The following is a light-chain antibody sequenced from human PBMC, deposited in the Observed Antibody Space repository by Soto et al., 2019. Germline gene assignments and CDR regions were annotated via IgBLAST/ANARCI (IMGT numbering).Light chain of an antibody. CDR1: QGISSY. J-gene: IGKJ1*01. Sequence: AIRMTQSPSSISASTGDRVTSTFRASQGISSYLAWYQQKPGKAPKLLIYDASNLDSGVPSRFSGSGSGTEFSLTISNLQPDDCATYYCQQYENYWTFGQGTKVDIK. CDR3: QQYENYWT. V-gene: IGKV1-8*01. CDR2: DAS.